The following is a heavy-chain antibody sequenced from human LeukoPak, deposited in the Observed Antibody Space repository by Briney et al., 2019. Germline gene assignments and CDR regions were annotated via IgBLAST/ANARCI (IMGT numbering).Heavy chain of an antibody. Sequence: PGGSLRLSCAASGFTFSSYWMSWVRQAPGKGLEWVANIKQDGSEKYYVDSVKGRFGISRDNAKNSLYLQMNSLRAEETAVYYCARFQKGYLGTARSLDYWGQGTLVTVSS. CDR1: GFTFSSYW. CDR2: IKQDGSEK. D-gene: IGHD6-6*01. J-gene: IGHJ4*02. CDR3: ARFQKGYLGTARSLDY. V-gene: IGHV3-7*01.